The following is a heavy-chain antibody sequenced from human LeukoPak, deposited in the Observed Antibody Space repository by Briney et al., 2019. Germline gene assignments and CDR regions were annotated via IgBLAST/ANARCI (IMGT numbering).Heavy chain of an antibody. CDR2: ISGSGGST. J-gene: IGHJ1*01. V-gene: IGHV3-23*01. CDR3: AKSASGLEWLPTDVEYFQH. CDR1: GFTFSSYA. Sequence: GGSLRLSCAASGFTFSSYAMSWVRQAPGKGLEWVSAISGSGGSTYYADSVKGRFTISRDNSKNTLYLQMNSLRAEDTAVYYCAKSASGLEWLPTDVEYFQHWGQGTLVTVSS. D-gene: IGHD3-3*01.